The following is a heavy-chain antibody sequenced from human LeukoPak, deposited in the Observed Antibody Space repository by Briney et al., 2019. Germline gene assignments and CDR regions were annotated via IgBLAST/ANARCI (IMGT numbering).Heavy chain of an antibody. J-gene: IGHJ4*02. CDR1: GGTFSSYA. CDR2: IIPIFGTA. D-gene: IGHD4-17*01. Sequence: GASVKVSCKASGGTFSSYAISWVRQAPGQGLEWMGRIIPIFGTANYAQKFQGRVTITTDESTSTAYMELSSLRSEDTAAYYCARDGYGDYTDDYWGQGTLVTVSS. CDR3: ARDGYGDYTDDY. V-gene: IGHV1-69*05.